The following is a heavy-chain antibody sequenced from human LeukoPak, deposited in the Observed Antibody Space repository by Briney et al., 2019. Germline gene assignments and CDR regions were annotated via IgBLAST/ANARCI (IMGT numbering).Heavy chain of an antibody. Sequence: SETLSLTCTVSGGSISSSSYYWGWIRQPPGKGLEWIGSIYYSGSTYYNPSLKSRVTISVDTSKNQFSLKLSSVTAADTAVYYCASPIYDSSGYRDAFDIWGQGTMVTVSS. D-gene: IGHD3-22*01. V-gene: IGHV4-39*07. CDR2: IYYSGST. CDR1: GGSISSSSYY. J-gene: IGHJ3*02. CDR3: ASPIYDSSGYRDAFDI.